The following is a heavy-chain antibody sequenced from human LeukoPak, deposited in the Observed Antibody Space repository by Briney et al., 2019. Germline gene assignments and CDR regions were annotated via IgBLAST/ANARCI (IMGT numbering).Heavy chain of an antibody. D-gene: IGHD3-10*01. J-gene: IGHJ5*02. V-gene: IGHV3-30*18. Sequence: GGSLRLSCAASGLTFSSYGMHRVRQAPGKGLEWVAIISYDGSKKYYGDSVKGRFTTSRDNSKNTLYLQMNSLRAEDTAVYYCAKAYYGSGSPLDWFDPWGQGTLVTVSS. CDR1: GLTFSSYG. CDR2: ISYDGSKK. CDR3: AKAYYGSGSPLDWFDP.